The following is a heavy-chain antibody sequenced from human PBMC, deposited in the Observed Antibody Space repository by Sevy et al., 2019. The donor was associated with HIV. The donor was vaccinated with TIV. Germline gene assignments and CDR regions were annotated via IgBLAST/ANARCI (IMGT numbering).Heavy chain of an antibody. CDR1: GDSITSGDYY. D-gene: IGHD3-16*01. Sequence: SETLSLTCSVSGDSITSGDYYWSWIRQHPGKGLEWIGYMHYSGITYSSPSLKSRVLMSVDRSKNQLSLKLTSVTAADTAVYYCARDSSRVEATMIKGFDPLGQGTLVTVSS. V-gene: IGHV4-31*03. CDR2: MHYSGIT. J-gene: IGHJ5*01. CDR3: ARDSSRVEATMIKGFDP.